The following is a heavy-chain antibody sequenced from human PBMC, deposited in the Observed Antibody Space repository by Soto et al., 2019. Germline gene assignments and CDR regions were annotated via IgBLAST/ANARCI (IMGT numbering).Heavy chain of an antibody. CDR3: ARDRSGSSVFHHYHMAV. V-gene: IGHV4-31*03. Sequence: PSETLSLTCTVSGGSISSGGYYWSWIRQHPGKGLEWIGYIYYSGSTYYNPSLKSRVTISVDTSKNQFSLKLSSVTAADTAVYYCARDRSGSSVFHHYHMAVWGKGTTVTVSS. CDR1: GGSISSGGYY. CDR2: IYYSGST. J-gene: IGHJ6*03. D-gene: IGHD6-6*01.